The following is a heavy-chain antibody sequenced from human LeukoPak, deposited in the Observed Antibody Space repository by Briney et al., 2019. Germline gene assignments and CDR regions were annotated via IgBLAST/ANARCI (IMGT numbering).Heavy chain of an antibody. V-gene: IGHV4-39*01. CDR2: IYYSGST. CDR1: GGSISSSSYY. J-gene: IGHJ5*02. Sequence: SVTLSLTCTVSGGSISSSSYYWGWIRQPPGKGLEWLGSIYYSGSTNYNPSLKSRVTISVDTSKNQFSLKLSSVTAAGTAVYYCARPISSSSVTYDCCDPWGQGTLVTVSS. CDR3: ARPISSSSVTYDCCDP. D-gene: IGHD6-6*01.